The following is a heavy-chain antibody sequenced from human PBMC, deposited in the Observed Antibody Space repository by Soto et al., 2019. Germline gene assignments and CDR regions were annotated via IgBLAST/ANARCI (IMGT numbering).Heavy chain of an antibody. CDR1: GFTFGSYW. D-gene: IGHD3-16*01. V-gene: IGHV3-74*01. Sequence: EVQLVESGGSLVQPGGSLRLSCAASGFTFGSYWMHWVRQAPGKGLVWVSRISPDGTSTSNADSVKGRFTISRDNTKNTLHLQMDSLRVEDTAVYYCARDGGGLAHWGQGTLVTVSS. J-gene: IGHJ4*02. CDR3: ARDGGGLAH. CDR2: ISPDGTST.